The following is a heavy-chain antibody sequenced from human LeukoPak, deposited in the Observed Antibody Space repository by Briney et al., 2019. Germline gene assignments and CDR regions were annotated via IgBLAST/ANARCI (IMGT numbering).Heavy chain of an antibody. CDR1: GFTFSSYG. D-gene: IGHD2-2*01. V-gene: IGHV3-7*01. J-gene: IGHJ4*02. Sequence: TGGSLRLSCAASGFTFSSYGMHWVRQAPGKGLEWVANIKQDGSEKYYVDSVKGRFTISRDNAKNSLYLQMNSLRAEDTAVYYCARRLAWSYAAFDYWGQGTLVTVSS. CDR3: ARRLAWSYAAFDY. CDR2: IKQDGSEK.